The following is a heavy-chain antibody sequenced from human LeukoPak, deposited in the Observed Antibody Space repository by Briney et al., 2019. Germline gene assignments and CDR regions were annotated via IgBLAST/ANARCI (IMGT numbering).Heavy chain of an antibody. Sequence: SETLSLTCTVSGGSISSSSYYWGWIRQPPGKGLEWIGSIYYSGSTYYNPSLKSRVTISVDTPKNQFSLKLSSVTAADTAVYYCASRYYDFWSHTDYWGQGTLVTVSS. V-gene: IGHV4-39*01. J-gene: IGHJ4*02. CDR1: GGSISSSSYY. D-gene: IGHD3-3*01. CDR2: IYYSGST. CDR3: ASRYYDFWSHTDY.